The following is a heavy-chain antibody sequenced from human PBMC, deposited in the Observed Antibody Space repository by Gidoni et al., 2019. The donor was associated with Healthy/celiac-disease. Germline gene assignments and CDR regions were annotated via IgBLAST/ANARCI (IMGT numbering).Heavy chain of an antibody. CDR3: AHSGGYCGGDCYLAFDI. Sequence: QITLKESGPTLVIPTQTLTLTCTFSGFSLSTSGVGVGWIRQPPGKALEWLALIYWDDDKRYSPSLKSRLTITKDTSKNQVVLTMTNMDPVDTATYYCAHSGGYCGGDCYLAFDIWGQGTMVTVSS. D-gene: IGHD2-21*01. J-gene: IGHJ3*02. CDR1: GFSLSTSGVG. V-gene: IGHV2-5*02. CDR2: IYWDDDK.